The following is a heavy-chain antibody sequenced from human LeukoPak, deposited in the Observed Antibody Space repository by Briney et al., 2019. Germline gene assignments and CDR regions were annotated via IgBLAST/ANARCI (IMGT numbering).Heavy chain of an antibody. V-gene: IGHV3-23*01. CDR1: EFTFSRYW. J-gene: IGHJ1*01. CDR3: AKDSSGYYYLEQH. CDR2: ISGSGGST. D-gene: IGHD3-22*01. Sequence: PGGSLRLSCAVSEFTFSRYWMSWVRQAPGKGLEWVSAISGSGGSTYYADSVKGRFTISRDNSKNTLYLQMNSLRAEDTAVYYCAKDSSGYYYLEQHWGQGTLVTVSS.